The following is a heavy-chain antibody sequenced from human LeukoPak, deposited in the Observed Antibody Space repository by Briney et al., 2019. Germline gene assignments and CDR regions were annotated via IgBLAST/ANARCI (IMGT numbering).Heavy chain of an antibody. D-gene: IGHD3-10*01. Sequence: ASMKVSCKASGYTFTSFDINWVRQATGQGLEWMGWVNPNSGNTGYAQKFQGRVTMTRNTSTSTAYMELSSLTSEDTAVYFCARLILSEKYYGNYFDYWGQGTLVTVSS. CDR3: ARLILSEKYYGNYFDY. CDR1: GYTFTSFD. J-gene: IGHJ4*02. CDR2: VNPNSGNT. V-gene: IGHV1-8*01.